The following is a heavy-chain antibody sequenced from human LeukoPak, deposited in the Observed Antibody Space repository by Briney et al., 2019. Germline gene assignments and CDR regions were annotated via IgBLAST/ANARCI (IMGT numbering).Heavy chain of an antibody. V-gene: IGHV1-69*02. J-gene: IGHJ4*02. D-gene: IGHD3-10*01. CDR1: GGTFSSYT. CDR2: IIPILGIA. Sequence: SVKVSCKPSGGTFSSYTISWVRQAPGQGLEWMGRIIPILGIANYAQKFQGRVTITADKSTSTAYMELSSLRSEDTAVYYCARTYYYGSGSYSRFDYWGQGTLVTVSS. CDR3: ARTYYYGSGSYSRFDY.